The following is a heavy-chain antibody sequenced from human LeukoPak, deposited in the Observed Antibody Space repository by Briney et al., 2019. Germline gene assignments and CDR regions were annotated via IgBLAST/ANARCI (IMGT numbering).Heavy chain of an antibody. CDR2: ISPSGGST. CDR3: ARDGVATTDNSRYYFDY. CDR1: GYTFTSYY. J-gene: IGHJ4*02. Sequence: GASVTVSCKASGYTFTSYYMHWVRQAPGQGLEWMGIISPSGGSTNFAQKFQGRVTMTRDTSTSTVYMDLSSLRSEDTAVYYCARDGVATTDNSRYYFDYWGQGTLVTVSS. D-gene: IGHD5-24*01. V-gene: IGHV1-46*01.